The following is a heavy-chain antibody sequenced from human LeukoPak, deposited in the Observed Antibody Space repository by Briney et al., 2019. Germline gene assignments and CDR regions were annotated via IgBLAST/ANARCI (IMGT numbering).Heavy chain of an antibody. D-gene: IGHD3-9*01. CDR3: ARDPGRYFGVDY. Sequence: PGGSLRLSCAASGFTFSSYDMNWVRQAPGKGLEWVSFIGTSGGSVYYADSVKGRFTISRDNTKNSLYLQMNSLRAEDTAVYYCARDPGRYFGVDYWGQGTLVTVSS. CDR1: GFTFSSYD. J-gene: IGHJ4*02. CDR2: IGTSGGSV. V-gene: IGHV3-48*03.